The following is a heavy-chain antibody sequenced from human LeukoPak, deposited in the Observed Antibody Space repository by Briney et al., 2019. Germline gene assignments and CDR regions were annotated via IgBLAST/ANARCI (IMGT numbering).Heavy chain of an antibody. CDR3: ARANGGDSGDALDI. CDR2: FDPEDGET. CDR1: GYTLTELS. V-gene: IGHV1-24*01. D-gene: IGHD2-21*02. Sequence: ASVKVSCKVSGYTLTELSMHWVRQAPGKGLEWMGGFDPEDGETNYAQKFQGRVTITADKSTNTVYMELSSLRSQDTAVYYCARANGGDSGDALDIWGQGTMVTVSS. J-gene: IGHJ3*02.